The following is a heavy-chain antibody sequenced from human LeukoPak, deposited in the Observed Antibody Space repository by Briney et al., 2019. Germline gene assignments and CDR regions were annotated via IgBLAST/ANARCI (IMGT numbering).Heavy chain of an antibody. CDR3: ARAAAGTFLLFDY. CDR2: IYTSGST. CDR1: GGSISSGSYY. V-gene: IGHV4-61*02. J-gene: IGHJ4*02. D-gene: IGHD6-13*01. Sequence: SETLSLTCTVSGGSISSGSYYWSWIRQPAGKGLEWVGRIYTSGSTNYNPSLKSRVTMSLDTSKNQFSLKLSSVTAADTAVYYCARAAAGTFLLFDYWGQGTLVIVSS.